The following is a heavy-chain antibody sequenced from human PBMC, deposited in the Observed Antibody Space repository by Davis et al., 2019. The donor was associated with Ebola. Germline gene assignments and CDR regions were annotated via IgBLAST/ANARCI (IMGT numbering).Heavy chain of an antibody. D-gene: IGHD5-24*01. CDR1: GFTFSSYG. J-gene: IGHJ5*02. CDR3: AGDRRWLHLHNWFDP. Sequence: GESLKISCAASGFTFSSYGMHWVRQAPGKGLEWVAVISYDGSNKYYADSVKGRFTISRDNAKNSLYLQMNSLRAEDTAVYYCAGDRRWLHLHNWFDPWGQGTLVTVSS. CDR2: ISYDGSNK. V-gene: IGHV3-30*03.